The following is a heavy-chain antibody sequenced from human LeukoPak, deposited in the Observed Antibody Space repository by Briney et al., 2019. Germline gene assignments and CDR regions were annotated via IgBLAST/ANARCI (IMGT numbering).Heavy chain of an antibody. Sequence: GASVKVSCKASGGTFSSYAISWVRQAPGQGLEWMGWISAYNGNTNYAQKLQGRVTMTTDTSTSTAYMKLRSLRSDDTAVYYCVRDYGDYVPLDYWGQGTLVTVSS. CDR1: GGTFSSYA. CDR3: VRDYGDYVPLDY. D-gene: IGHD4-17*01. CDR2: ISAYNGNT. J-gene: IGHJ4*02. V-gene: IGHV1-18*01.